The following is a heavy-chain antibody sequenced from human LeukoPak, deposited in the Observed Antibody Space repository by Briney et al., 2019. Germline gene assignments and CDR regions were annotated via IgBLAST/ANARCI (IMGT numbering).Heavy chain of an antibody. V-gene: IGHV4-59*01. CDR3: ASQTDSSGYYSSFDY. CDR2: IYYSGST. D-gene: IGHD3-22*01. Sequence: MASETLSLTCTVSGGSISSYYWSWIRQPPGKGLEWIGYIYYSGSTNYNPSLKSRVTISVDTSKNQFSLKLSSVTAADTAVYYCASQTDSSGYYSSFDYWGQGTLVTVSS. J-gene: IGHJ4*02. CDR1: GGSISSYY.